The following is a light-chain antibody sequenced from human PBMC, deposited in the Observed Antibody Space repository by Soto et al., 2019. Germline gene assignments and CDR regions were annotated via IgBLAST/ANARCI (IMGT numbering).Light chain of an antibody. J-gene: IGLJ2*01. V-gene: IGLV1-51*01. Sequence: QSVLTQPPSVSAAPGQTVTISCSGSCSNIGSNSVSWYQQVPGTAPKLLLYDNNKRPSGIPDRFFGSKSGTSATLGIAGLQTADEADYYCGTWESDLSVGVFGGGPKLTVL. CDR1: CSNIGSNS. CDR3: GTWESDLSVGV. CDR2: DNN.